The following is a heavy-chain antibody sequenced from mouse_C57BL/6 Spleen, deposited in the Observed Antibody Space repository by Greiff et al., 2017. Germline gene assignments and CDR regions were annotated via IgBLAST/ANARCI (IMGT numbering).Heavy chain of an antibody. CDR3: ARDDGYYGY. J-gene: IGHJ2*01. CDR2: ISDGGSYT. Sequence: EVKLVESGGGLVKPGGSLKLSCAASGFTFSSYAMSWVRQTPEKRLGWVATISDGGSYTYYPDNVKGRFTISRDNAKNNLYLQMSHLKSEDTAMYYCARDDGYYGYWGQGTTLTVSS. D-gene: IGHD2-3*01. CDR1: GFTFSSYA. V-gene: IGHV5-4*01.